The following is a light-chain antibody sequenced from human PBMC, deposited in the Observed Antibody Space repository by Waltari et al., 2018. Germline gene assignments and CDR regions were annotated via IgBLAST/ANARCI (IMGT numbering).Light chain of an antibody. Sequence: HSALTQPASVSGSPGQSITISCTGTSSDVGGYNYVSWYQQHPGKAPKLRIYEVSNRPSGVTTPFSDSKSGNPAAPTRSGLQAEDEADYYCSSYTSSSTLVVFGGGPKLTVL. J-gene: IGLJ2*01. V-gene: IGLV2-14*01. CDR3: SSYTSSSTLVV. CDR1: SSDVGGYNY. CDR2: EVS.